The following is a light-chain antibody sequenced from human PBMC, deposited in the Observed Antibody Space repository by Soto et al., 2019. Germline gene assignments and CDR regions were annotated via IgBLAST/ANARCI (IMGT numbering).Light chain of an antibody. V-gene: IGKV1-39*01. CDR2: AAS. CDR1: GTISRY. Sequence: DIQMTQSPSSLSASVGDRVTITCRAGGTISRYLNWYQQKPGKAPKLLIYAASTLQSGVPSRFSSSGSGTDFTLTISRLQPEDFANYYCQQSYGTPNTFGPGTKVDIK. CDR3: QQSYGTPNT. J-gene: IGKJ3*01.